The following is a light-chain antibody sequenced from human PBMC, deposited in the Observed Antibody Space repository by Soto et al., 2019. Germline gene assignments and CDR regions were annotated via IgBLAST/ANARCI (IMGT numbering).Light chain of an antibody. Sequence: DIVLTQYPLSLPVTPGEPASISCRSSQSLLHSNGNIYLDWYLQKPGQSPQLLIYLGSIRASGVPDRFSGSGSGTDFTLKITRVEAEDVGVYYCMQAVQTPRTFGQGTKVEIK. J-gene: IGKJ1*01. CDR3: MQAVQTPRT. V-gene: IGKV2-28*01. CDR2: LGS. CDR1: QSLLHSNGNIY.